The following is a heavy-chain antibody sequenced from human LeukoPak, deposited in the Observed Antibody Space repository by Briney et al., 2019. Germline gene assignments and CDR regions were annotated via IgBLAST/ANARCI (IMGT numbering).Heavy chain of an antibody. Sequence: TPSQTLSLTCTVSGGSISSGSYYWSWIRQPAGKGLEWIGRIYTSGSTNYNPSLKSRVTISVDTSKNQFSLKLSSVTAADTAVYYCASINYETFDYWGQGTLVTVSS. CDR2: IYTSGST. CDR3: ASINYETFDY. CDR1: GGSISSGSYY. V-gene: IGHV4-61*02. D-gene: IGHD3-3*01. J-gene: IGHJ4*02.